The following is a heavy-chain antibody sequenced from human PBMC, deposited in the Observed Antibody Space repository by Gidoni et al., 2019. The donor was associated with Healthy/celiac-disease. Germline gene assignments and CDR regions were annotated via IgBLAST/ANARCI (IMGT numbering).Heavy chain of an antibody. V-gene: IGHV3-23*01. Sequence: EVQLLESGGGLVQPGGSLRLSCAASGFTFSSYAMRWVRPATVKGLEWGSAISGSGGSTYYADSVKGRFTISRDNSKNTLYLQMNSLRAEDTAVYYCAKDRGTDSSGWYRMDNYYYGMDVWGQGTTVTVSS. CDR3: AKDRGTDSSGWYRMDNYYYGMDV. J-gene: IGHJ6*02. CDR2: ISGSGGST. D-gene: IGHD6-19*01. CDR1: GFTFSSYA.